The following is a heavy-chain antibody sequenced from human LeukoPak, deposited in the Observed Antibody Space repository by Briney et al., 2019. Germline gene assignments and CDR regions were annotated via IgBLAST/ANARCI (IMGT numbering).Heavy chain of an antibody. Sequence: SETLSLTCAVSGYSISSGYYGGWIRQPPGKGLEWFGCIYHSGSAYYNPSLKSRVNISVDTSKNQFSLKLISVTAADTAVYYCAREFRRKPAAISSKYNWFDPWGQGTLVTVSS. CDR3: AREFRRKPAAISSKYNWFDP. CDR1: GYSISSGYY. D-gene: IGHD2-2*01. CDR2: IYHSGSA. J-gene: IGHJ5*02. V-gene: IGHV4-38-2*02.